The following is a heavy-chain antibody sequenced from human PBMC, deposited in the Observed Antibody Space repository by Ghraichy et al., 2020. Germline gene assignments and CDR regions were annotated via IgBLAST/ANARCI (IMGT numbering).Heavy chain of an antibody. CDR2: IKHDGGEK. V-gene: IGHV3-7*04. J-gene: IGHJ4*02. CDR3: ARDGVATINS. Sequence: GGSRRLSCAASEFTFSSYWMSWVRQAPGKGLEWLANIKHDGGEKYYVDSVKGRFTISRDNAKNSLYLQMNSLRAEDTAVYYCARDGVATINSWGQGTLVTVSS. CDR1: EFTFSSYW. D-gene: IGHD5-12*01.